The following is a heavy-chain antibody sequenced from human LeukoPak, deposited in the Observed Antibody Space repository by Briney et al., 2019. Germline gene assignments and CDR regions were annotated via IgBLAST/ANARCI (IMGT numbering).Heavy chain of an antibody. CDR3: ARGSSAFDI. CDR2: INPNSGGT. CDR1: GYTFTSYG. J-gene: IGHJ3*02. D-gene: IGHD6-6*01. Sequence: ASVKVSCKASGYTFTSYGISWVRQAPGQGLEWMGWINPNSGGTNYAQKFQGRVTMTRDTSISTAYMELSRLRSDDTAVYYCARGSSAFDIWGQGTMVTVSS. V-gene: IGHV1-2*02.